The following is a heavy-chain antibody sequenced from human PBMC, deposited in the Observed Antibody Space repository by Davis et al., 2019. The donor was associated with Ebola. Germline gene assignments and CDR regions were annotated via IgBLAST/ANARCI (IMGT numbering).Heavy chain of an antibody. J-gene: IGHJ4*02. D-gene: IGHD4-17*01. CDR2: IDSSGNA. V-gene: IGHV4-59*08. CDR1: GGSISGHH. CDR3: ARRDGDIGFYLDY. Sequence: MPSETLSLTCTVSGGSISGHHWIWIRQPPGKGLEMVGYIDSSGNANWNPSLWGRVTMSVDKSNNQVSLSLRSVTAADTSVYFCARRDGDIGFYLDYWGQGILVTVSS.